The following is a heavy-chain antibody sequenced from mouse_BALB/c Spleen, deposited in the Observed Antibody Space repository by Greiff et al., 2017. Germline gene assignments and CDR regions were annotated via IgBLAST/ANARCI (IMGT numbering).Heavy chain of an antibody. Sequence: EVQLVESGGGLVKPGGSLKLSCAASGFTFSSYAMSWVRQTPEKRLEWVASISSGGSTYYPDSVKGRFTISRDNARNILYLQMSSLRSEDTAMYYCARGGDGNYRGYWYFDVWGAGTTVTVSS. D-gene: IGHD2-1*01. CDR3: ARGGDGNYRGYWYFDV. CDR1: GFTFSSYA. CDR2: ISSGGST. J-gene: IGHJ1*01. V-gene: IGHV5-6-5*01.